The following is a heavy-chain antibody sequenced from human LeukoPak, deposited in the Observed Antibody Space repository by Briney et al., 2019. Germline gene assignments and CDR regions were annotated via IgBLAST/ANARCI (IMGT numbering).Heavy chain of an antibody. Sequence: PGGSLRLSCAASGFTFSTYSMNWVRQAPGKGLEWVSYISASSGTIYYADSVKGRFTISRDNAKNSLYLQMNSLRGGDTAVYYCARRSEFGVLYYMDVWGKGTTVTVSS. J-gene: IGHJ6*03. V-gene: IGHV3-48*01. CDR1: GFTFSTYS. CDR3: ARRSEFGVLYYMDV. CDR2: ISASSGTI. D-gene: IGHD3-16*01.